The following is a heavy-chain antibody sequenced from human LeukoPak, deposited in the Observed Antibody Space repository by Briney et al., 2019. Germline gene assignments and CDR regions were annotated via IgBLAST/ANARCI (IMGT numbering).Heavy chain of an antibody. Sequence: PSQTLSLTCTVSGGSISSGSYYWSWIRQPAGTGLEWIGRMYTSGSTNYNPSLKSRVTISVDTSKNQFPLKLSSVTAADTAVYYCARGGGYCSGGSCYSSFDYWGQGTLVTVSS. CDR1: GGSISSGSYY. CDR3: ARGGGYCSGGSCYSSFDY. J-gene: IGHJ4*02. CDR2: MYTSGST. D-gene: IGHD2-15*01. V-gene: IGHV4-61*02.